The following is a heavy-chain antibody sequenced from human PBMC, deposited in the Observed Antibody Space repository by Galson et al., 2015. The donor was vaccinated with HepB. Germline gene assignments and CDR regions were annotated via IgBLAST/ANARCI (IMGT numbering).Heavy chain of an antibody. CDR2: ISGSGGST. D-gene: IGHD1-20*01. V-gene: IGHV3-23*01. Sequence: SLRLSCAASGFTFSSYAMSWVRQAPGKGLEWVSAISGSGGSTYYADSVKGRFTISRDNSKNTLYLQMNNLRAEDTAVYYCAKALTGTTSPDYYYYYGMDVWGQGTTVTVSS. CDR1: GFTFSSYA. CDR3: AKALTGTTSPDYYYYYGMDV. J-gene: IGHJ6*02.